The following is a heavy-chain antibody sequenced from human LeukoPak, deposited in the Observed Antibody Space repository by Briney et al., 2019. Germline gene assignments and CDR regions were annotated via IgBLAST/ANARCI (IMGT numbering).Heavy chain of an antibody. V-gene: IGHV1-18*01. D-gene: IGHD3-9*01. CDR3: AKDWHILTGRNCFDP. Sequence: ASVKVSCKASGYTFTSYGISWVRQAPGQGLECMGWVTSYNGDTNYAQKFQGRVTMSADTSTSTAYMELRSLRFDDTAIYYCAKDWHILTGRNCFDPWGQGTLVTVSS. CDR2: VTSYNGDT. CDR1: GYTFTSYG. J-gene: IGHJ5*02.